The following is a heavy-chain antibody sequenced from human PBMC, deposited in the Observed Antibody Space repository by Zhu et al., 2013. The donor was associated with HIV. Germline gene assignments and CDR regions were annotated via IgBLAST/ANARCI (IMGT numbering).Heavy chain of an antibody. J-gene: IGHJ4*02. V-gene: IGHV1-69*01. Sequence: VQLVQSGAEVKKPGSSVNVSCQASGGTFRTYGFSWVRQAPGQGLEWVGGIIPVFRKPHYAQKLQGRVTISADESTDTVYMELSSLRSEDTAVYYCATLFGVVPFDSWGQGALVTVSS. CDR3: ATLFGVVPFDS. D-gene: IGHD3-3*01. CDR1: GGTFRTYG. CDR2: IIPVFRKP.